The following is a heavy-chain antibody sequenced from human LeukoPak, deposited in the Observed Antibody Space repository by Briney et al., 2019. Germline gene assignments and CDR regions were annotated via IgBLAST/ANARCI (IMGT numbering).Heavy chain of an antibody. V-gene: IGHV3-48*04. Sequence: GGSLRLSCSASGFTFTTYGMNWVRQAPGTGLEWVSHITSSGSTTYYADSEKGRFTISRDNAKNSLYLQMNSLRAEDTAVYYCARDRCSGGSCYWGGWIFDYWGQGTLVTVSS. CDR1: GFTFTTYG. D-gene: IGHD2-15*01. CDR2: ITSSGSTT. CDR3: ARDRCSGGSCYWGGWIFDY. J-gene: IGHJ4*02.